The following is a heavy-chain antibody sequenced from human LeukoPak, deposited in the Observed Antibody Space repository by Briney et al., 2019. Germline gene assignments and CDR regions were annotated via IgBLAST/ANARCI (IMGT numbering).Heavy chain of an antibody. J-gene: IGHJ4*02. Sequence: GGSLRLSCAASGFTVSSNYMTWVRQAPGKGPEWVSAISGSGGTTYYTDSVKGRFTISRDNSKNTLYLQMNSLRAEDTAIYYCAKRGYYYESSGYYYFDYWGQGSLVTVSS. CDR2: ISGSGGTT. D-gene: IGHD3-22*01. CDR1: GFTVSSNY. V-gene: IGHV3-23*01. CDR3: AKRGYYYESSGYYYFDY.